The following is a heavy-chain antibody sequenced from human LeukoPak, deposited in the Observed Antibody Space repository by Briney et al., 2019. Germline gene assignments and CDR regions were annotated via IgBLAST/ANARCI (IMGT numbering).Heavy chain of an antibody. CDR1: GGSVSGATYY. V-gene: IGHV4-61*01. D-gene: IGHD3-3*01. J-gene: IGHJ4*02. CDR3: ARARSGYDFFVDY. Sequence: KPSETLSLTCTVSGGSVSGATYYWNWIRQPPGKGLEWIAYIYYSGSTKHNPPLKSRGTISIDTSKNQFSLKLSSVTAADTAVYYCARARSGYDFFVDYWGQGTLVTVSS. CDR2: IYYSGST.